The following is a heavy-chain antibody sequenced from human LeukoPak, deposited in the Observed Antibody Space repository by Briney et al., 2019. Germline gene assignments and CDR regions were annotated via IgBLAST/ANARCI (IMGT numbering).Heavy chain of an antibody. D-gene: IGHD3-22*01. CDR1: GFTFDDHA. Sequence: GGSLRLSCAASGFTFDDHAMHWVRQAPGKGLEWVSGISWNSGSIGYADSVKGRFTISRDNAKNSLYLQMNSLRAEDTALYYCAKDSRGGDYDSSGENFDYWGQGTLVTVSS. CDR2: ISWNSGSI. J-gene: IGHJ4*02. V-gene: IGHV3-9*01. CDR3: AKDSRGGDYDSSGENFDY.